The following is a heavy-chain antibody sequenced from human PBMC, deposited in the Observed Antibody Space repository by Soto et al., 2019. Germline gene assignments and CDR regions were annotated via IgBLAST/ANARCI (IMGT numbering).Heavy chain of an antibody. Sequence: QVQLVESGGGVVQPGRSLRLSCAASGFTFSSYGMHWVRQAPGKGLEWVAVIWYDGSNENYADSVKGRFTISRDNSKNTLYLQMNSLRAEDTALYYCARDRRGSGWYDYVDSWGQGTLVTVSS. CDR3: ARDRRGSGWYDYVDS. D-gene: IGHD6-19*01. CDR2: IWYDGSNE. V-gene: IGHV3-33*01. J-gene: IGHJ4*02. CDR1: GFTFSSYG.